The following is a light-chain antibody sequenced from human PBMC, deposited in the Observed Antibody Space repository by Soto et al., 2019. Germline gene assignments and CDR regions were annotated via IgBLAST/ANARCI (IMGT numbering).Light chain of an antibody. V-gene: IGKV3-11*01. CDR2: NAA. Sequence: EIVLTQSPATLSLSPGERATLSCRASQSISTYLAWYQQKPGQAPRLLIYNAANRATGIPARFSGSGSGTDFTLTITSLEPEDFATYYCLQHSDYPFTFGLGTKVDI. J-gene: IGKJ3*01. CDR3: LQHSDYPFT. CDR1: QSISTY.